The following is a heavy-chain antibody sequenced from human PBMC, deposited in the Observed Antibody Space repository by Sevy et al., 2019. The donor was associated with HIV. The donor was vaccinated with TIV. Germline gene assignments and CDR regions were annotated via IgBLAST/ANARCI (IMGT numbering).Heavy chain of an antibody. CDR1: SGSIISGDYY. V-gene: IGHV4-30-4*01. CDR3: ARDEGDYGDKSYYYGMDV. D-gene: IGHD4-17*01. J-gene: IGHJ6*02. CDR2: IHYTGST. Sequence: SETLSLTCSVSSGSIISGDYYLSWVRQPPGRGLEWIGYIHYTGSTDYNPSLESRVTISVDTSKNQFSLKLTSVTAADTAVYYCARDEGDYGDKSYYYGMDVWGRGTTVTVSS.